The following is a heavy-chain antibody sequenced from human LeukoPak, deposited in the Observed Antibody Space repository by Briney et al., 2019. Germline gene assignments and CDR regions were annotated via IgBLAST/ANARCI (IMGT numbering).Heavy chain of an antibody. J-gene: IGHJ6*03. CDR1: GFTFSSYW. D-gene: IGHD3-10*01. Sequence: PGGSLRLSCAASGFTFSSYWMSWVRQAPGKGLEWVANIKQDGSEKYYVDSVKGRFTISRDNAKNLLYLQMNSLRAEDTAVYYCARLRVLWFGEYYYYYMDVWGKGTTVTISS. V-gene: IGHV3-7*01. CDR2: IKQDGSEK. CDR3: ARLRVLWFGEYYYYYMDV.